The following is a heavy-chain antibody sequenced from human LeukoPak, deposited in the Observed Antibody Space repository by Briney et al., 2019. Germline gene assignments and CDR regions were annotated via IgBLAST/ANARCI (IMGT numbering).Heavy chain of an antibody. Sequence: TASETLSLTCTVSGGSISSYYWSWIRQPPGKGLEWIGYIYYSGSTNYNSSLKSRVTISVDTSKNQFSLKLRSVTAADTAVYYCAADHDYSNSYDSYGPLDAWGQGTLVTVSS. CDR1: GGSISSYY. CDR3: AADHDYSNSYDSYGPLDA. J-gene: IGHJ5*02. D-gene: IGHD4-11*01. CDR2: IYYSGST. V-gene: IGHV4-59*08.